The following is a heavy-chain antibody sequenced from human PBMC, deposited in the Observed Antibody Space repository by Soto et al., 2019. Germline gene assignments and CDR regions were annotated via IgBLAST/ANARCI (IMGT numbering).Heavy chain of an antibody. CDR2: MNPNSGNT. CDR1: GYTFTSYD. D-gene: IGHD3-3*01. V-gene: IGHV1-8*01. J-gene: IGHJ6*04. Sequence: GASGKGSCKASGYTFTSYDINWVRQATGKGLEWMGRMNPNSGNTCYAQKFQGRVIMTRNSSITTAFMELSSLRSEDSVVYYCVKGRLVEWLCEMDVWGTGTTVTVSS. CDR3: VKGRLVEWLCEMDV.